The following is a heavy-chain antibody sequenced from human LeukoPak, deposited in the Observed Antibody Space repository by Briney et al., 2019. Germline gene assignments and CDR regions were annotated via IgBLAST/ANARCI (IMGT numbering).Heavy chain of an antibody. CDR2: ISYDGSNK. CDR3: ARVGDYGAGY. V-gene: IGHV3-30*04. D-gene: IGHD4-17*01. CDR1: GFTFSSYA. J-gene: IGHJ4*02. Sequence: GGSLRLSCAASGFTFSSYAMHWVRQAPGKGLEWVAVISYDGSNKYYADSVKGRFTISRDNSKNTLYLQMNSLRAEDTAVYYCARVGDYGAGYWGQGTLVTVSS.